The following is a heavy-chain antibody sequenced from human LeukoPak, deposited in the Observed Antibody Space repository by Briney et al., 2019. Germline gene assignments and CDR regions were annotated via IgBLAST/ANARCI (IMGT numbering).Heavy chain of an antibody. CDR2: IRYDGSNK. D-gene: IGHD2-2*02. V-gene: IGHV3-30*02. CDR3: AKDRYCSSTSCYTYYYYYMDV. Sequence: PGGSLRLSCAASGFTFSSYGMHWVRQAPGKGLEWVAFIRYDGSNKYYADSVKGRFTISRDNSKNTLYLQMNSLRAEDTAVYYCAKDRYCSSTSCYTYYYYYMDVWGKGTTVTVSS. J-gene: IGHJ6*03. CDR1: GFTFSSYG.